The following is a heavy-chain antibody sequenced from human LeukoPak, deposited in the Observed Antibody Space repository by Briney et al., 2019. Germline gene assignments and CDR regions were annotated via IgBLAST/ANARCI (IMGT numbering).Heavy chain of an antibody. CDR3: ARARTRSSQSVTDY. Sequence: GGSLRLSCAASGFTFSSYAMSWVRQAPGKGLEWVSAIRGSGGSTYYADSVKGRFTISRDNSKNTLYLQMNSLRAEDTAVYYCARARTRSSQSVTDYWGQGTLVTVSS. J-gene: IGHJ4*02. CDR2: IRGSGGST. D-gene: IGHD6-13*01. CDR1: GFTFSSYA. V-gene: IGHV3-23*01.